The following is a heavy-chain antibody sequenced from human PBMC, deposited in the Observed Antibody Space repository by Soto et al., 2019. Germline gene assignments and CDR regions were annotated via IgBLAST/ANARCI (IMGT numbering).Heavy chain of an antibody. D-gene: IGHD3-16*01. CDR2: ITGTSAFT. J-gene: IGHJ4*02. V-gene: IGHV3-21*01. CDR1: GFIFSDFQ. Sequence: GGSLSLSSAASGFIFSDFQLNWVRQAPGRGLEWLSSITGTSAFTHYADSIEGRFTISRDNPNNLLLLQMDNLRPEDTAVYDCERDNLAYQRAFDIWGQAPLVTGSS. CDR3: ERDNLAYQRAFDI.